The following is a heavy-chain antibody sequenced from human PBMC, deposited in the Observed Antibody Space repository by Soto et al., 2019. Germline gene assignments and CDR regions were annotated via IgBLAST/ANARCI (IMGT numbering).Heavy chain of an antibody. D-gene: IGHD7-27*01. V-gene: IGHV1-69*12. CDR2: IIPIFGTA. CDR1: GGTFSSYA. CDR3: ASKPGNRGGYYYCGMDV. J-gene: IGHJ6*02. Sequence: QVQLVQSGAEVKKPGSSVKVSCKASGGTFSSYAISWVRQAPGQGLEWMGGIIPIFGTANYAQKFQGRVTITADESTSTAYMELSSLRSEDTAVYYCASKPGNRGGYYYCGMDVWGQGTTVTVSS.